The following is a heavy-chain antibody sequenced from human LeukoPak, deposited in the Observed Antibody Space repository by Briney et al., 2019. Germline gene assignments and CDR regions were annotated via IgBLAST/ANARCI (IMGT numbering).Heavy chain of an antibody. J-gene: IGHJ6*03. V-gene: IGHV3-11*01. CDR3: ARGVSYGYDYYYYMDV. CDR1: GFTFSDYY. D-gene: IGHD5-18*01. Sequence: PGGSLRLSCAASGFTFSDYYMSWIRQAPGKGLEWVSYISSSGSTIYYADSVKGRFTISRDNAKNSLYLQMNSLRAEDTAVYYCARGVSYGYDYYYYMDVWGKGTTVTVSS. CDR2: ISSSGSTI.